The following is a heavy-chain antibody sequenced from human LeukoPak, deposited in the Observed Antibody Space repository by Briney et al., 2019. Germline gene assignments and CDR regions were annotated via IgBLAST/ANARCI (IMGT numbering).Heavy chain of an antibody. CDR1: GYSFTSYW. V-gene: IGHV5-51*01. Sequence: GESLKISCKGSGYSFTSYWIGWVRQMPGKGLEWMGIIYPGDSDTRYSPSFQGQVTISADKSISTAYLQWSSLKASDTAMYYCATLYLGIAAAGTGSDAFDIWGQGTMVTVSS. CDR3: ATLYLGIAAAGTGSDAFDI. D-gene: IGHD6-13*01. CDR2: IYPGDSDT. J-gene: IGHJ3*02.